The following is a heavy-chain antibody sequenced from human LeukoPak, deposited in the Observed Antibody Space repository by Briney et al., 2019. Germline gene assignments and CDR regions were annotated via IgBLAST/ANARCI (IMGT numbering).Heavy chain of an antibody. CDR2: INHSGST. J-gene: IGHJ6*02. V-gene: IGHV4-34*01. CDR3: ARGPHYYYGMDV. Sequence: SETLSLTCAVYGGSFSGYYWSWIRQPPGKELEWIGEINHSGSTNYNPSLKSRVTISVDTSKNQFSLKLSSVTAADTAVYYCARGPHYYYGMDVWGQGTTVTVSS. CDR1: GGSFSGYY.